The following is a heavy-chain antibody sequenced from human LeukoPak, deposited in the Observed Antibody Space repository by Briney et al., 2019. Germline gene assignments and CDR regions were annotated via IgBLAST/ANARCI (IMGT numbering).Heavy chain of an antibody. CDR1: GFTFSSYR. Sequence: GGSLRLSCAASGFTFSSYRMIWVRQSPGKGLEWVSSISSSSSTINYADSMRGRFTISRDNAKNSLYLQMNSLRAENTAVYYCAVCRITMVRGVPTTFDYWSQGTLVTVSS. CDR3: AVCRITMVRGVPTTFDY. D-gene: IGHD3-10*01. V-gene: IGHV3-48*04. CDR2: ISSSSSTI. J-gene: IGHJ4*02.